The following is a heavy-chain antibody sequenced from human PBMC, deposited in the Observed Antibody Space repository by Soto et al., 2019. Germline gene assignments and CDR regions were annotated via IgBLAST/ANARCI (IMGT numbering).Heavy chain of an antibody. CDR1: GGTFSSYA. Sequence: QVQLVQSGAEVKKPGSSVKVSCKASGGTFSSYAISWVRQAPGQGLEWMGGIIPIFGTANYAQKFQGRVTITADEYTSTAYLELSSLRSEDTAVYYCARVTASKRPVYDILTGYDWFDPWGQGTLVTVSS. CDR3: ARVTASKRPVYDILTGYDWFDP. D-gene: IGHD3-9*01. J-gene: IGHJ5*02. V-gene: IGHV1-69*01. CDR2: IIPIFGTA.